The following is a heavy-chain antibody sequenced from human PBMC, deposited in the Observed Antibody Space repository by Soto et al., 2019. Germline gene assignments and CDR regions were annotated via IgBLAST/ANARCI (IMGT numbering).Heavy chain of an antibody. V-gene: IGHV3-23*01. CDR1: GFTFSSYA. Sequence: GGSLRLSCAASGFTFSSYAMSWVRQAPGKGLEWVSAISGSGGSTYYADSVKGRFTISRDNSKNTLYLQMNSLRAEDTAVYYCAKEGGTDYGDYSWEDYFDYWGQGTLVTVSS. D-gene: IGHD4-17*01. CDR2: ISGSGGST. CDR3: AKEGGTDYGDYSWEDYFDY. J-gene: IGHJ4*02.